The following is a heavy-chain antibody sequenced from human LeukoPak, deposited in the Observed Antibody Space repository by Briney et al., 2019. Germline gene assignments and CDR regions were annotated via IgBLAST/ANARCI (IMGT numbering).Heavy chain of an antibody. CDR3: AKDPVVVATTNWFDP. Sequence: GGSLRLSCAASGFMFSSNWMSWVRQAPGKGLEWVSAISGSGGSTYYADSVKGRFTISRDNSKNTLYLQMNSLRAEDTAVYYCAKDPVVVATTNWFDPWGQGTLVTVSS. CDR1: GFMFSSNW. J-gene: IGHJ5*02. CDR2: ISGSGGST. V-gene: IGHV3-23*01. D-gene: IGHD2-15*01.